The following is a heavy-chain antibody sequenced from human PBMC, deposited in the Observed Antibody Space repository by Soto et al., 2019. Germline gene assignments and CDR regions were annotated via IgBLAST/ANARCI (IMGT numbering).Heavy chain of an antibody. CDR2: FFYSETT. CDR3: ARVVVVPAAIRGNYYYYGLDV. CDR1: GDSISSGSYY. V-gene: IGHV4-39*01. Sequence: QLQLQESGPGLVKPSETLSLACTVSGDSISSGSYYLAWIRQPPGKVLEWIGSFFYSETTYYNPPLKSRVTISVDTPKNQFSLQLSSVTAADTAVYYCARVVVVPAAIRGNYYYYGLDVWGQGTTVTVSS. J-gene: IGHJ6*02. D-gene: IGHD2-2*01.